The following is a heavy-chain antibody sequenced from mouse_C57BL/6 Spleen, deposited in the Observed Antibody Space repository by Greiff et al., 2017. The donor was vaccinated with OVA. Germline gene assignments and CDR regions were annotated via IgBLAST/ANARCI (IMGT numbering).Heavy chain of an antibody. V-gene: IGHV1-74*01. CDR1: GYTFTSYW. Sequence: VQLQQPGAELVKPGASVKVSCKASGYTFTSYWMHWVKQRPGQGLEWIGRIHPSASDTNYNQKFKGKATLTVDKSSSTAYMQLSSLTSEDSAVYYCAIRDSNYVFAYWGQGTLVTVSA. D-gene: IGHD2-5*01. CDR2: IHPSASDT. J-gene: IGHJ3*01. CDR3: AIRDSNYVFAY.